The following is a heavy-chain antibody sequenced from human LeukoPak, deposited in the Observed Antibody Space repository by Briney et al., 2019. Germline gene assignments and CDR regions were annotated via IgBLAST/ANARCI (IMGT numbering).Heavy chain of an antibody. CDR2: ISSSGSTI. Sequence: GGSLRLSCAASGFTFSDYYMSWIRQAPGKGLEWVSYISSSGSTIYYADSVKGRFTISRDNAKNSLYLQMNSLRAEDTAVYYCARDREYYGSGSYPTDAFDIWGQGTMVTVSS. J-gene: IGHJ3*02. V-gene: IGHV3-11*04. CDR3: ARDREYYGSGSYPTDAFDI. D-gene: IGHD3-10*01. CDR1: GFTFSDYY.